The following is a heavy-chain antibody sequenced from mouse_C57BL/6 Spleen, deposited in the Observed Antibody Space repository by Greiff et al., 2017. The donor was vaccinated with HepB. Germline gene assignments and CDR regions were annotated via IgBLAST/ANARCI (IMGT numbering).Heavy chain of an antibody. J-gene: IGHJ4*01. Sequence: VQLQQSGPELVKPGASVKISCKASGYAFSSSWMNWVKQRPGKGLEWIGRIYPGDGDTNYNGKFKGKATLTADKSSSTTYMQLSSLTSEDSAVYCCARGGYDEYAMDYWGQGTSVTVSS. CDR1: GYAFSSSW. D-gene: IGHD2-2*01. V-gene: IGHV1-82*01. CDR2: IYPGDGDT. CDR3: ARGGYDEYAMDY.